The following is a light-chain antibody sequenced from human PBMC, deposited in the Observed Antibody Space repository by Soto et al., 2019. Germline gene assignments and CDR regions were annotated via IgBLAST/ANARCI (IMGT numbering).Light chain of an antibody. Sequence: IVLSHSPGTLSLYPGERATLSCRASQSVSSSYLAWYQQKPGQAPRLLIYGASSRATGIPDRFSGSGSGTDFTLTISRLEPEDFAVYYCQQYGSSRRFGQRSNVAIK. CDR2: GAS. CDR3: QQYGSSRR. CDR1: QSVSSSY. J-gene: IGKJ1*01. V-gene: IGKV3-20*01.